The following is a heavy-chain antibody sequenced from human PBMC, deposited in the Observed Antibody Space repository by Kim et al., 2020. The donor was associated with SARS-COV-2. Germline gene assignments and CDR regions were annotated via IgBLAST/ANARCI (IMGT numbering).Heavy chain of an antibody. V-gene: IGHV3-33*01. D-gene: IGHD3-22*01. CDR2: MYFDGSNK. CDR3: ARAGDYYDSSERYYFDF. CDR1: GFTFSSSG. Sequence: GGSLRLSFAASGFTFSSSGMHWVRQAPGKGLEWVAVMYFDGSNKYYTDSVKGRFTISRDNSKNTLYLQMNSLRAEDTALYYCARAGDYYDSSERYYFDFWGQGTLVTVSS. J-gene: IGHJ4*02.